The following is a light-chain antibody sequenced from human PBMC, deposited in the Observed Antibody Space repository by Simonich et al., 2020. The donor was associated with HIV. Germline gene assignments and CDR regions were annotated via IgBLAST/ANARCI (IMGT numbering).Light chain of an antibody. Sequence: QSVLTQPPSASGTPGQRVTISCSGSSSNIGSNNVNWYQQLPGTAPKLLIYRNDQRPSGVPDRFSGSKSGTSASLAISGLQSEDEADYYCGAWDDSLNGPVFGGGTKLTVL. V-gene: IGLV1-44*01. CDR1: SSNIGSNN. CDR2: RND. J-gene: IGLJ2*01. CDR3: GAWDDSLNGPV.